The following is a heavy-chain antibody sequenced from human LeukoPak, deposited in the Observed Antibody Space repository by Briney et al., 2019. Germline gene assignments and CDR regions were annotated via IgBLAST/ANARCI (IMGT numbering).Heavy chain of an antibody. CDR3: ARTMYSSSWEYYYYYYMDV. D-gene: IGHD6-13*01. Sequence: SETLSLTCTVSGGSISSSSYYWGWIRQPPGKGLEWIGEISHSGSTNYNPSLKSRVTISVDTSKNQFSLKLSSVTAADTAVYYCARTMYSSSWEYYYYYYMDVWGKGTTVTVSS. V-gene: IGHV4-39*07. CDR2: ISHSGST. J-gene: IGHJ6*03. CDR1: GGSISSSSYY.